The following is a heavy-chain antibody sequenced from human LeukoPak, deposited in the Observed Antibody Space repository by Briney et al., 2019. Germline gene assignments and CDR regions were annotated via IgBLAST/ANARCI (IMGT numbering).Heavy chain of an antibody. V-gene: IGHV3-21*01. D-gene: IGHD3-16*02. J-gene: IGHJ5*02. CDR1: GLTIANYT. Sequence: EGSLRLSCAASGLTIANYTMNWVRQAPGEGLEWVSSISSGSTYIYYADSVKGRFTITRDNAKNTLYLQMNSLRAEDTAVYYCARIGIDDYVWGSQRCYWFAPWGQGTLVTVSS. CDR3: ARIGIDDYVWGSQRCYWFAP. CDR2: ISSGSTYI.